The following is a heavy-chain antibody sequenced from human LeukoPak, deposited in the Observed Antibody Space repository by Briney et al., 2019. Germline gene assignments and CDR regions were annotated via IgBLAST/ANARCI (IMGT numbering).Heavy chain of an antibody. D-gene: IGHD2-2*01. CDR3: ARGPIIVVVPAANNWFDP. J-gene: IGHJ5*02. Sequence: PGGSLRLSCAASGFTFSDYYMSWIRQPPGKGLEWIGEINHSGSTNYNPSLKSRVTISVDTSKNQFSLKLSSVTAADTAVYYCARGPIIVVVPAANNWFDPWGQGTLVTVSS. CDR1: GFTFSDYY. CDR2: INHSGST. V-gene: IGHV4-34*01.